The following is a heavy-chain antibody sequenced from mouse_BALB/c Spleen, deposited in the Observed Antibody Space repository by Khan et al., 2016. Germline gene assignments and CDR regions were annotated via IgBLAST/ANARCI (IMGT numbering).Heavy chain of an antibody. Sequence: VQLQQSGAELVRSGASVKLSCTASGFNIKDTFMHWVKQRPEQGLEWIGRIDPANGNTRYDPKFQGKATITADTSSNTAYLQLSSLTSEDTAVYYCARRGPRYYYGSTYGYWGQGTTLTVSS. CDR2: IDPANGNT. J-gene: IGHJ2*01. V-gene: IGHV14-3*02. CDR1: GFNIKDTF. CDR3: ARRGPRYYYGSTYGY. D-gene: IGHD1-1*01.